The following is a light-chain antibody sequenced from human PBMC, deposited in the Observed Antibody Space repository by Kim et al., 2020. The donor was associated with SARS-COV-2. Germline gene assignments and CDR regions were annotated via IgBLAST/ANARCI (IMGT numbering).Light chain of an antibody. J-gene: IGLJ2*01. CDR1: NMGGES. CDR3: QVWHGGSYHVI. CDR2: YDN. V-gene: IGLV3-21*04. Sequence: APGQRARINCGGDNMGGESVHWYRQKPGQAPVLVTFYDNDRPSGIPARFSGSNSGNTATLTISRVEAGDEADYFCQVWHGGSYHVIFGGGTKLAVL.